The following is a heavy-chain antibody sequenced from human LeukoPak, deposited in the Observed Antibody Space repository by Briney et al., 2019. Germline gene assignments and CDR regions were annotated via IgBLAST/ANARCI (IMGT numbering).Heavy chain of an antibody. CDR1: GYSISSGYY. Sequence: SETLSLTCIVSGYSISSGYYWGWIRQPPGKGLEWIGSIYHSGSTYYNPSLKSRVTMSVDTSKNQFSLKLTSVTAADTAVYHCARVVDYFDSSGYYSAEFDYWGQGTLVTVSS. J-gene: IGHJ4*02. D-gene: IGHD3-22*01. CDR3: ARVVDYFDSSGYYSAEFDY. CDR2: IYHSGST. V-gene: IGHV4-38-2*02.